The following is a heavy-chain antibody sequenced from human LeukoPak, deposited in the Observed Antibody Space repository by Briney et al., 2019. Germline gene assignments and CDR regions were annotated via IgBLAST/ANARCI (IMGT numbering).Heavy chain of an antibody. CDR1: GGSISSYY. D-gene: IGHD1-1*01. Sequence: SETLSLTCTVSGGSISSYYWSWNRQPPGKGLEWIGYIYYSGSTNHNPSLKSRVTISVDTSKNQFSLKLSSVTAADTAVYYCARGSNWNSYDYWGQGTLVTVSS. V-gene: IGHV4-59*01. J-gene: IGHJ4*02. CDR3: ARGSNWNSYDY. CDR2: IYYSGST.